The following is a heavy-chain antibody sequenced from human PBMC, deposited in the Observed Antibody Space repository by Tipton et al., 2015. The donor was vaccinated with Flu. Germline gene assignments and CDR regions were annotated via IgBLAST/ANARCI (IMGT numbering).Heavy chain of an antibody. CDR2: INHSGST. V-gene: IGHV4-34*01. D-gene: IGHD3-9*01. Sequence: LRLSCAVYGGSFSGYYWSWIRLPPGKGLEWIGEINHSGSTNYNPSLKSRVTISVDTSKKQFSLRPSSVTAADTAVYYCAAKFYGILTGYFDGVDYWGQGTLVTVSP. CDR3: AAKFYGILTGYFDGVDY. J-gene: IGHJ4*02. CDR1: GGSFSGYY.